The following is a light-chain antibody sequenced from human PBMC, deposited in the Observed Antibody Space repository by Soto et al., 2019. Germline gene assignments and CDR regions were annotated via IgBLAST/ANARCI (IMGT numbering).Light chain of an antibody. CDR1: QSLGDY. Sequence: EIVLTQSPATLSLSPGERATLSCRASQSLGDYLAWFQQKHGQAPRLLIYDTSNRASGIPARFSGSGSGTDFTLTISSLDPEDFAVYYCQQRRDWPLTFGAGTKVEIK. V-gene: IGKV3-11*01. J-gene: IGKJ4*01. CDR2: DTS. CDR3: QQRRDWPLT.